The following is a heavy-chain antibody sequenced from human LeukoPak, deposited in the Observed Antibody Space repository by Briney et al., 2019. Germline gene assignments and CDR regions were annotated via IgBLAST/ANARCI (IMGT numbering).Heavy chain of an antibody. CDR2: MYYSGST. CDR1: GGSISSGDYY. V-gene: IGHV4-30-4*01. CDR3: ARPYYYDSRIDP. D-gene: IGHD3-22*01. Sequence: SQTLSLTCTVSGGSISSGDYYWSWIRQPPGKGLVWIAYMYYSGSTYYNPSLKSRVTMSTDTSKNQLSLKLSSVTAADTAVYYCARPYYYDSRIDPWGQGILVTVSS. J-gene: IGHJ5*02.